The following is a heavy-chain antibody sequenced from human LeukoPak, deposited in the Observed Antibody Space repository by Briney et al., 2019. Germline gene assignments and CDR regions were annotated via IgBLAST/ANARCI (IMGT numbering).Heavy chain of an antibody. CDR2: ISSSSSTI. J-gene: IGHJ2*01. CDR3: ARDPPRLNDWLPIHAWYFDL. CDR1: GFTFSSYS. Sequence: HPGGSLRLSCAASGFTFSSYSMNWVRQAPGKGLEWVSYISSSSSTIYYADSVKGRFTISRDNAKNSLYLQMNSLRAEDTAVYYCARDPPRLNDWLPIHAWYFDLWGRGTLVTVSS. D-gene: IGHD3-9*01. V-gene: IGHV3-48*01.